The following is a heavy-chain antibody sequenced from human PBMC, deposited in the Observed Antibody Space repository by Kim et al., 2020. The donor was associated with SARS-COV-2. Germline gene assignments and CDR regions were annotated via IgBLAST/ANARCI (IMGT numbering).Heavy chain of an antibody. CDR3: ARYQLLLTSYYYGMDV. Sequence: GGSLRLSCAASGFTFSTYWMSWVRQAPGKGLEWVANIKQDGSEEYYVDSVKGRFTISRDNAKNSLFLQMNSLRDEDTAVYYCARYQLLLTSYYYGMDVWGQGTTVTVSS. D-gene: IGHD2-2*01. CDR2: IKQDGSEE. CDR1: GFTFSTYW. J-gene: IGHJ6*01. V-gene: IGHV3-7*03.